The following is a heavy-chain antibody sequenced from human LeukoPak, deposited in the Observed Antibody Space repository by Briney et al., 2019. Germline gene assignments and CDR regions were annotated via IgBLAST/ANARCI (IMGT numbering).Heavy chain of an antibody. Sequence: GESLKISCKGSGYSFTSYWIGWVRQMPGKGLEWMGIIYPDDSDTRYSPSFQGQVTISADKSISTAYLQWSSLKASDTAMYYCATYNGRYSSPFDPWGQGTLVTVSS. CDR2: IYPDDSDT. CDR1: GYSFTSYW. V-gene: IGHV5-51*01. J-gene: IGHJ5*02. D-gene: IGHD5-18*01. CDR3: ATYNGRYSSPFDP.